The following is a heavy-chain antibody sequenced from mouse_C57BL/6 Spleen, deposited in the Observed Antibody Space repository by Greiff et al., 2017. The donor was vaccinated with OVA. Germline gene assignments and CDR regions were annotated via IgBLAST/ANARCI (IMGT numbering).Heavy chain of an antibody. Sequence: QVQLQQPGAELVMPGASVKLSCKASGYTFTSYWMHWVKQRPGQGLEWIGEIDPSDSYTNYNQKFKGKSTLTVDKSSSTAYMQLSSRTSEDSAVYYCARRGSNYLYYAMDYWGQGTSVTVSS. D-gene: IGHD2-5*01. V-gene: IGHV1-69*01. CDR2: IDPSDSYT. CDR3: ARRGSNYLYYAMDY. CDR1: GYTFTSYW. J-gene: IGHJ4*01.